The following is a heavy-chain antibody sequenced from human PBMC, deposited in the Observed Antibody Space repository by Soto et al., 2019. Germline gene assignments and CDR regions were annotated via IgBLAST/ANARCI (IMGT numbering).Heavy chain of an antibody. CDR2: IYYSGST. D-gene: IGHD2-2*01. V-gene: IGHV4-39*01. Sequence: SETLSLTCTVSGGSISSSSYYWGWIRQPPGKGLEWIGSIYYSGSTYYNPSLKSRFTISVDTSKNQFSLKLSSVTAADTAVYYCARIAIVVVPAAIDYWGQGTLVTVSS. CDR1: GGSISSSSYY. CDR3: ARIAIVVVPAAIDY. J-gene: IGHJ4*02.